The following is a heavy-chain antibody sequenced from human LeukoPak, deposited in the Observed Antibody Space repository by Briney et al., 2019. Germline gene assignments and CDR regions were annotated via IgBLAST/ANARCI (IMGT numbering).Heavy chain of an antibody. CDR2: INWNGGST. J-gene: IGHJ4*02. D-gene: IGHD5-18*01. V-gene: IGHV3-20*04. Sequence: PWGSLRLSCAASGFTFDDYGMSWVRQAPGKGLECVSGINWNGGSTGYADSVKGRFTISRDNAKNSLYLHMNSLRAEDTAVYYCARDLGGYSYGTHFDYWGQGTLVTVSS. CDR1: GFTFDDYG. CDR3: ARDLGGYSYGTHFDY.